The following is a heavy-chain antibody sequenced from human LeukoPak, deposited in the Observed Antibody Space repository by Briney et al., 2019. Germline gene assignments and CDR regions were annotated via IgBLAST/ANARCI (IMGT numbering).Heavy chain of an antibody. CDR1: GFTFSSYA. V-gene: IGHV3-30-3*01. CDR2: ISYDGSNK. Sequence: PGRSLRLSCVASGFTFSSYAMHWVRQAPGKGLEGVAVISYDGSNKYYADSVKGRFTISRDNSKNTLYLQMNSLRAEDTAVYYCARDRTIFGVVIAYYFDYWGQGTLVTVSS. CDR3: ARDRTIFGVVIAYYFDY. J-gene: IGHJ4*02. D-gene: IGHD3-3*01.